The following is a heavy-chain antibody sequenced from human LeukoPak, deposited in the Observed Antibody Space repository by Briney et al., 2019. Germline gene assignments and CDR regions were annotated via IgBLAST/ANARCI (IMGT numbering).Heavy chain of an antibody. CDR2: TKQDGSEK. CDR3: ARRRGGGSMDV. D-gene: IGHD3-16*01. CDR1: GFTFSGYW. Sequence: GGSLRLSCAASGFTFSGYWMSWVRQAPGKGLEWVANTKQDGSEKSFVDSVKGRFTISRDNAKNSLYLQMNSLSAEDTAVYYCARRRGGGSMDVWGQGTTVTVSS. J-gene: IGHJ6*02. V-gene: IGHV3-7*01.